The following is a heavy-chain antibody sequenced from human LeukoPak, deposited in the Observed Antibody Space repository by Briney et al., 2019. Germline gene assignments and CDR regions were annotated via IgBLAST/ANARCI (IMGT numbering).Heavy chain of an antibody. Sequence: SETLSLTCTVSGGSISSYYWSWVRQPPGKGLEWIGYIYYSGSTNYNPSLKSRVTISVDTSKNQFSLKLSSVTAADTAVYYCARDMSRNHDAFDIWGQGTMVTVSS. CDR3: ARDMSRNHDAFDI. CDR2: IYYSGST. V-gene: IGHV4-59*01. CDR1: GGSISSYY. D-gene: IGHD1-14*01. J-gene: IGHJ3*02.